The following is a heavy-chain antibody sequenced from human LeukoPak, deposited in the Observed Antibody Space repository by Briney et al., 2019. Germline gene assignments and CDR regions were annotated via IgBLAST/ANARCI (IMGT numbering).Heavy chain of an antibody. J-gene: IGHJ6*03. Sequence: ASVKVSCKASGYTFTGYYMHWVRQAPGQGLEWMGWMNPNSGNTGYAQKFQGRVTMTRNTSISTAYMELSSLRSEDTAVYYCARGIRARITMIVITYYYYMDVWGKGTTVTISS. CDR3: ARGIRARITMIVITYYYYMDV. V-gene: IGHV1-8*02. D-gene: IGHD3-22*01. CDR2: MNPNSGNT. CDR1: GYTFTGYY.